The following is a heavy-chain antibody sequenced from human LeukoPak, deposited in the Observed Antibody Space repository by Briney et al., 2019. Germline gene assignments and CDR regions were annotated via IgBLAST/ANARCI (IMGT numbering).Heavy chain of an antibody. CDR2: ISYDGSNK. D-gene: IGHD3-22*01. V-gene: IGHV3-30-3*01. J-gene: IGHJ6*02. CDR3: ARGTMMV. Sequence: GGSLRLSCAASGFTFSSYAMHWVRQAQGKGLEWVAVISYDGSNKSYADSVKGRFTISRDNSKNTLYLQMNSLRAEDTAVYYCARGTMMVWGQGTTVTVSS. CDR1: GFTFSSYA.